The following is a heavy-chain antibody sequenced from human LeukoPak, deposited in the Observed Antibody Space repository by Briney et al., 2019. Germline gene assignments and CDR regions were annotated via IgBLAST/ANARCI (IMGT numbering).Heavy chain of an antibody. CDR1: GFTFSSYW. CDR3: ARVTGYSSGWGVNP. D-gene: IGHD6-19*01. J-gene: IGHJ5*02. V-gene: IGHV3-7*01. CDR2: IKRDGSEK. Sequence: GGSLRLSCAASGFTFSSYWMSWVRQAPGKGLEWVANIKRDGSEKYYVDSVKGRFTISRDNAKNSLYLQMNSLRAEDTAVYYCARVTGYSSGWGVNPWGQGTLVTVSS.